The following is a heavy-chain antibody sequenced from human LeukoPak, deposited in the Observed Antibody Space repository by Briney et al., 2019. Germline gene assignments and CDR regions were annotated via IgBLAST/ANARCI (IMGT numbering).Heavy chain of an antibody. Sequence: GGSLGLSCAASGFTFSAYAMAWVRQAPVKGLEWVATISASGANTHYADSVKGRFTIARVNSMSTLFLQMNGLRADDTAVYYCAKDPGDHSWYFVLWGQGTLVTVSS. D-gene: IGHD6-13*01. CDR1: GFTFSAYA. CDR2: ISASGANT. CDR3: AKDPGDHSWYFVL. J-gene: IGHJ4*02. V-gene: IGHV3-23*01.